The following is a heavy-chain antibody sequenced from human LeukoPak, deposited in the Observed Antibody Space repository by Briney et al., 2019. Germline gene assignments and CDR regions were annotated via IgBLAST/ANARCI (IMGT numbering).Heavy chain of an antibody. V-gene: IGHV4-39*01. J-gene: IGHJ1*01. CDR1: GGSISNSTYY. D-gene: IGHD1-26*01. Sequence: SETLSLTCAVSGGSISNSTYYWGWIRQPPGKGLEWIASIYYRGSTYDNPSLKSRVTISLDTSKNQFSLKLSSVTAADTAVYYCARLPIMVGAPRHFQDWGQGTLVIVSS. CDR2: IYYRGST. CDR3: ARLPIMVGAPRHFQD.